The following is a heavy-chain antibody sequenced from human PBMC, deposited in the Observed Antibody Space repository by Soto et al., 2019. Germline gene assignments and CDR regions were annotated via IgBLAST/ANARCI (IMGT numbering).Heavy chain of an antibody. V-gene: IGHV3-9*01. CDR1: GFTFDDYA. Sequence: PGGSLRLSCAASGFTFDDYAMHWVRQAPGKGLEWVSGISWNSGSIGYADSVKGRFTISRDNAKNSLYLQMNSLRAEDTALYYCAKGLSGAAAGYYYYGMDVWGQGTTVTVSS. J-gene: IGHJ6*02. CDR2: ISWNSGSI. CDR3: AKGLSGAAAGYYYYGMDV. D-gene: IGHD6-13*01.